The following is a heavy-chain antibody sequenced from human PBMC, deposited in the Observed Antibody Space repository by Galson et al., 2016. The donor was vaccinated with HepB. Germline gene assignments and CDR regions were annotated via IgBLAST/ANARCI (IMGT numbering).Heavy chain of an antibody. CDR1: GYTFTGYY. CDR3: AREEKYGAPGN. V-gene: IGHV1-2*02. CDR2: INPNSGGT. D-gene: IGHD4-17*01. J-gene: IGHJ4*02. Sequence: SVKVSCKASGYTFTGYYMHWVRQAPGQGLEWMGWINPNSGGTNYAQKFQGRVTITADKSTSTAYMELSSLRSEDTAVYYCAREEKYGAPGNWGQGTLVTVSS.